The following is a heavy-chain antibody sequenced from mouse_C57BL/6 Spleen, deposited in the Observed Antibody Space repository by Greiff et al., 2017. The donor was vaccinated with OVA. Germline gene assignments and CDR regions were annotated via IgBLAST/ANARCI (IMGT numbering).Heavy chain of an antibody. CDR1: GYTFTSYT. Sequence: LVESGAELARPGASVKMSCKASGYTFTSYTMHWVKQRPGQGLEWIGYINPSSGYTKYNQKFKDKATLTADKSSSTAYMQLSSLTSEDSAVYYCARAYYGSPSFDYWGQGTTLTVSS. J-gene: IGHJ2*01. CDR2: INPSSGYT. V-gene: IGHV1-4*01. D-gene: IGHD1-1*01. CDR3: ARAYYGSPSFDY.